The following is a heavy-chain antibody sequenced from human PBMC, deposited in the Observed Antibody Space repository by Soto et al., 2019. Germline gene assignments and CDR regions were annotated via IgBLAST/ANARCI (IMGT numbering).Heavy chain of an antibody. CDR2: INHSGST. V-gene: IGHV4-34*01. D-gene: IGHD5-18*01. CDR1: GGSFSGYY. J-gene: IGHJ4*03. Sequence: SETLSLTSAVYGGSFSGYYWSWIRQPPGKGLEWIGEINHSGSTNYNPSLKSRVTISVDTSKNQFSLKLSSVTAADTAVYYCARGPGYSTGPVYFDYRDHRTLVTASS. CDR3: ARGPGYSTGPVYFDY.